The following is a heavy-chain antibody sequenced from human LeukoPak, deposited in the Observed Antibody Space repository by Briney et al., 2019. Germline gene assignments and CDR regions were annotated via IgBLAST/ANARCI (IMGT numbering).Heavy chain of an antibody. D-gene: IGHD1-26*01. Sequence: GASVKVSCKASGYTFTGYYMHWVRQAPGQGLEWMGWINPNSGGTNYARKFQGRVTMTRDTSISTAYMELSRLRSDDTAVYYCARSGGGYYYYYGMDVWGQGTTVTVSS. CDR3: ARSGGGYYYYYGMDV. CDR2: INPNSGGT. CDR1: GYTFTGYY. V-gene: IGHV1-2*02. J-gene: IGHJ6*02.